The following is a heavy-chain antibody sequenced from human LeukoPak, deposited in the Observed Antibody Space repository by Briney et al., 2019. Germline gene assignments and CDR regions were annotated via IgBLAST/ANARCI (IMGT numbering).Heavy chain of an antibody. J-gene: IGHJ5*02. D-gene: IGHD4-17*01. CDR3: ASEGGTTVPTSFDP. Sequence: SVKVSCKASGGTFSSYAISWVRQAPGQGLEWMGGTIPIFGTANYAQKFQGRVTITADESTSTAYMELSSLRSEDTAVYYCASEGGTTVPTSFDPWGQGILVTVSS. CDR1: GGTFSSYA. CDR2: TIPIFGTA. V-gene: IGHV1-69*13.